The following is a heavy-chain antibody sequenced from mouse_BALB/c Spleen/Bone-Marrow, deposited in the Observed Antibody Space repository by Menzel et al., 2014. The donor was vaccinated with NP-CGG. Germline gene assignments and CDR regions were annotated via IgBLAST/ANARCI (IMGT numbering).Heavy chain of an antibody. CDR2: ISSGGSYT. CDR1: GFTFSSYT. D-gene: IGHD2-1*01. Sequence: EVKLMESGGGLVKPGGSLKLSCAASGFTFSSYTMSWVRQTPEKRLAGVATISSGGSYTDYADRVKGRFTISRDNAKNTLYLQMSSLKSEDTAMYYCTRDGKGNYDYAMDYWGQGTSVTVSS. CDR3: TRDGKGNYDYAMDY. V-gene: IGHV5-6-4*01. J-gene: IGHJ4*01.